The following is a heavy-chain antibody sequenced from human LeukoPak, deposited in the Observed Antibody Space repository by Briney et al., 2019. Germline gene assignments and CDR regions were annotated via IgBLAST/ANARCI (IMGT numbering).Heavy chain of an antibody. D-gene: IGHD4-17*01. CDR3: ASGDANTAAAFDI. Sequence: PSDTLSLTCTVSGGSISSYYWNWIRQPAGKGLEWIGRIYTSGSTNYNYNPSLESLVTMPVDTSKNQFSLKLSSVTAADTAVYYCASGDANTAAAFDIWGQGSMVTVSS. J-gene: IGHJ3*02. V-gene: IGHV4-4*07. CDR1: GGSISSYY. CDR2: IYTSGSTNY.